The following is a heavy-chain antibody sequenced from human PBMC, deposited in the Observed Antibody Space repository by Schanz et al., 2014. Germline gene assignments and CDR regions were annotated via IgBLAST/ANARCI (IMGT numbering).Heavy chain of an antibody. CDR1: GFTFGDYA. V-gene: IGHV3-23*01. D-gene: IGHD2-21*01. CDR2: INTGVNT. Sequence: EVQLLESGGGLVQPGGSLRLSCAASGFTFGDYAMTWVRQAPGKGLEWVSAINTGVNTYYADSVRGRCTMSRDNSKNTLYLQMNSLRAGDTAVYYCARGLRAADCGAFDYWGQGTLVAVSA. J-gene: IGHJ4*02. CDR3: ARGLRAADCGAFDY.